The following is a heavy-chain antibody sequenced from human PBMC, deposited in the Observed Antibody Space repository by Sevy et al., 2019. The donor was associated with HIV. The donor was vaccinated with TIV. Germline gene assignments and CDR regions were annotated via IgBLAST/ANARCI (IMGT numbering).Heavy chain of an antibody. V-gene: IGHV3-33*01. CDR1: GFAFGRYG. Sequence: GGSLRLSCGASGFAFGRYGMHWVRQAPGKGLEWVAVIWHDGNYKYYADSVKGRFTISRDNSKNTLYLQMNSLRGDDSAVYFCARDPLYYSHRDSYHLKYYFDYWGQGTQVTVSS. J-gene: IGHJ4*02. D-gene: IGHD3-10*01. CDR2: IWHDGNYK. CDR3: ARDPLYYSHRDSYHLKYYFDY.